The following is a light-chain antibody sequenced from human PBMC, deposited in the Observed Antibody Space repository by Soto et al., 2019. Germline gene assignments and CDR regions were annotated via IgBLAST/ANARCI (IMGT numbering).Light chain of an antibody. CDR3: QSFHSSAVI. V-gene: IGLV6-57*04. Sequence: NFMLTQPHSVSESPGKTVTVSCTRSSGRIVSNFVQWYQQRPGSAPTTVIYEDNQRPSGVPDRFSGAIDSSSNSASLTISGLKTEDEADYYCQSFHSSAVIFGGGTKGTVL. CDR2: EDN. CDR1: SGRIVSNF. J-gene: IGLJ2*01.